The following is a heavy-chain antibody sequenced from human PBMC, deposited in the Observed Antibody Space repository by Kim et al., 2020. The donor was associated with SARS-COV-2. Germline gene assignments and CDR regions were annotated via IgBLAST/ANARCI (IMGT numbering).Heavy chain of an antibody. Sequence: SGPTLVNPTQTLTLTCTFSGFSLSTSGVGVGWIRQPPGKALEWLALIYWYDDKRYSPSLKSRLTITKDTSKNQVVLTMTNMDPVDTATYYCAHKTIAVAGPYFDYWGQGTLVTVSS. CDR3: AHKTIAVAGPYFDY. V-gene: IGHV2-5*01. D-gene: IGHD6-19*01. CDR1: GFSLSTSGVG. CDR2: IYWYDDK. J-gene: IGHJ4*02.